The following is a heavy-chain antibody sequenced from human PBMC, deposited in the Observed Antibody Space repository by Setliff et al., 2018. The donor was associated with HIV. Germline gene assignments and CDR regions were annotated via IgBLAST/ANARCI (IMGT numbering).Heavy chain of an antibody. CDR2: ISSSGNT. CDR3: ARYRYYYDSSGYGRWFDP. CDR1: GGSISSTSYY. V-gene: IGHV4-39*01. J-gene: IGHJ5*02. D-gene: IGHD3-22*01. Sequence: SSETLSLTCTVSGGSISSTSYYWGWIRQPPGTGLEWIGSISSSGNTYYNPSLKSRVTTSVDTPKNQFSLKLNSVTAADTAVYYCARYRYYYDSSGYGRWFDPWGQGTLVTVSS.